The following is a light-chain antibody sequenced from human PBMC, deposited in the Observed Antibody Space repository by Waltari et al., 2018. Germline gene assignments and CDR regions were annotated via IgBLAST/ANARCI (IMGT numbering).Light chain of an antibody. J-gene: IGLJ7*01. CDR1: SPNIGNNY. V-gene: IGLV1-51*02. CDR2: ENT. CDR3: GTWDSSLSGAV. Sequence: QSALTQPPSVSAAPGQRVTIPCSGGSPNIGNNYVTWYRQFPGTAPKLLIYENTERPSGIPGRFSGSKSGTSATLDITGLQAGDEADYYCGTWDSSLSGAVFGGGTHLTVL.